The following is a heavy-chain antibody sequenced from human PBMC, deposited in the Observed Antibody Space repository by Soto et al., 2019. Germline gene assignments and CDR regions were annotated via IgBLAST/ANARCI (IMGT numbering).Heavy chain of an antibody. CDR3: ARRGDPYCSGGSCYPGYYYYGMDV. V-gene: IGHV3-48*03. Sequence: PGGSLRLSCAASGFTFSSYEMNWVRQAPGKGLEWVSYISSSGSTIYYADSVKGRFTISRDNAKNSLYLQMNSLRAEDTAVYYCARRGDPYCSGGSCYPGYYYYGMDVWGQGTTVTVSS. D-gene: IGHD2-15*01. CDR2: ISSSGSTI. J-gene: IGHJ6*02. CDR1: GFTFSSYE.